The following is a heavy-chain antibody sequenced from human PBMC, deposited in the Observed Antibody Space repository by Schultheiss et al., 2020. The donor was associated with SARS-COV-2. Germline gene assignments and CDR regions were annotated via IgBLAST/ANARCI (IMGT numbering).Heavy chain of an antibody. CDR3: ARNPAVAGDVTLLPLDYYGMDV. CDR2: IYYSGST. Sequence: SQTLSLTCAVSGYSISSGYYWGWIRQPPGKGLEWIGSIYYSGSTYYNPSLKSRVTISVDTSKNQFSLKLSSVTAADTAVYYCARNPAVAGDVTLLPLDYYGMDVWGQGTTVTVSS. V-gene: IGHV4-38-2*01. D-gene: IGHD6-19*01. J-gene: IGHJ6*02. CDR1: GYSISSGYY.